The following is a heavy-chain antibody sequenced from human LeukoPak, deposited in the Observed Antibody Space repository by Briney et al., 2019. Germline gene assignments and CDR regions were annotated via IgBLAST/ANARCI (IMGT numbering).Heavy chain of an antibody. Sequence: SGTLSLTCGVSGGSISSSNWWSWVRPPPGKGLEWIGEIYHSGSTNYNPSLKSRVTMSVDKSNNQFSLKLSSVTAADTAVYYCARASGSYVFNYWGQGTLVTVSS. V-gene: IGHV4-4*02. D-gene: IGHD3-10*01. CDR1: GGSISSSNW. J-gene: IGHJ4*02. CDR3: ARASGSYVFNY. CDR2: IYHSGST.